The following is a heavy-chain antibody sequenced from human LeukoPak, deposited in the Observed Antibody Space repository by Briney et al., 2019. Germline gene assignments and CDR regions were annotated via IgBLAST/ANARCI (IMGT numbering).Heavy chain of an antibody. D-gene: IGHD3-10*01. Sequence: ASVKVSCKASGYTFTSYDINWVRQATGQGLEWVGWMNPNSGNTGYAQKFQGRVTMTRNTSISTAYMELSSLRSEDTAVYYCARGIMVRGVINYLDGNDYWGQGTLVTVSS. CDR2: MNPNSGNT. CDR3: ARGIMVRGVINYLDGNDY. V-gene: IGHV1-8*01. CDR1: GYTFTSYD. J-gene: IGHJ4*02.